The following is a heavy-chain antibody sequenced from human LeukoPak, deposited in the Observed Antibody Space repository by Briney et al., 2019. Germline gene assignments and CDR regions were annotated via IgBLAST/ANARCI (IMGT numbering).Heavy chain of an antibody. V-gene: IGHV4-39*01. D-gene: IGHD6-6*01. CDR3: ARRGASSSEEY. J-gene: IGHJ4*02. Sequence: PSETLSLTCTVSGGSISSSSHYWGWIRQPPGKGLGWIGSIYYSGSTYYNPSLESRVTISVDTSKNQFSLKVSSVTAADTAVYYCARRGASSSEEYWGQGTLVTVSS. CDR1: GGSISSSSHY. CDR2: IYYSGST.